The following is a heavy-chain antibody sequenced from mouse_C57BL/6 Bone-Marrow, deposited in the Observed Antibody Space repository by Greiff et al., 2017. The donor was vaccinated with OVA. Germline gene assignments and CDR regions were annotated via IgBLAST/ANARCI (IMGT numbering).Heavy chain of an antibody. V-gene: IGHV5-4*01. CDR3: AREGITTVVAYYAMDY. Sequence: EVKVVESGGGLVKPGGSLKLSCAASGFTFSSYAMSWVRQTPEKRLEWVATISDGGSYTYYPDNVKGRFTISRENAKNNLYLQMSHLKSEATAMYYCAREGITTVVAYYAMDYWGQGTSVTVSS. CDR1: GFTFSSYA. CDR2: ISDGGSYT. J-gene: IGHJ4*01. D-gene: IGHD1-1*01.